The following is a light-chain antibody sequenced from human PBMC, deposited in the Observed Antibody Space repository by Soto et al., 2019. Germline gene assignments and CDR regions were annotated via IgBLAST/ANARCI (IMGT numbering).Light chain of an antibody. Sequence: QSVLTQPPSASGTPGQRVTISCSGSSSNIGSNIVSWFQQLPGTAPKLLIYANNQRPSGVPDRFSGSKSGTSASLAISGLQSEDEADYYCALWDDSLNGVIFGGGTKLTVL. V-gene: IGLV1-44*01. CDR2: ANN. CDR3: ALWDDSLNGVI. CDR1: SSNIGSNI. J-gene: IGLJ2*01.